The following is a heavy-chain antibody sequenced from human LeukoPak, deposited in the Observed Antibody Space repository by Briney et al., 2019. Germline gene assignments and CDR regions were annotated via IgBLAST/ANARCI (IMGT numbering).Heavy chain of an antibody. CDR2: INPNSGGT. Sequence: ASVKVSFKASGFTFTGYYMHWVRQAPGQGLEWMGWINPNSGGTNYAQTFQGRVTMTRDTSTSTAYMELNRLRSDDTAVYYCAKDETLVGIGWSSGLFGFGPWGQGTLVTVSS. J-gene: IGHJ5*02. CDR1: GFTFTGYY. D-gene: IGHD6-19*01. V-gene: IGHV1-2*02. CDR3: AKDETLVGIGWSSGLFGFGP.